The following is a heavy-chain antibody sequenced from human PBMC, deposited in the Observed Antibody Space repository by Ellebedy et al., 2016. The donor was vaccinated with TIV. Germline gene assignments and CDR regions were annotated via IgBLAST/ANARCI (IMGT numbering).Heavy chain of an antibody. Sequence: ASVKVSXXASGYTFTGYYMHWVRQAPGQGLEWMGWINPNSGGTNYAQKFQGRVTMTRDTSISTAYMELSRLRSDDTAVYYCARGDVSYSSSYGPMDVWGKGTTVTVSS. V-gene: IGHV1-2*02. D-gene: IGHD6-6*01. CDR2: INPNSGGT. CDR3: ARGDVSYSSSYGPMDV. CDR1: GYTFTGYY. J-gene: IGHJ6*03.